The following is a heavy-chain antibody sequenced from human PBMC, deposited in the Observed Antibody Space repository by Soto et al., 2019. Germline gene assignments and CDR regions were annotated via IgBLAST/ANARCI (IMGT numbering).Heavy chain of an antibody. D-gene: IGHD5-12*01. Sequence: QVQLVQSGAEVKKPGASVKVSCKASGYTFTSYDINWVRQATGQGLEWMGWMNHNSGNTCYAQKLQGRVTMTRNTSISTAHKELSILRSEDTAVYDCAREGVATFLDYWGQGTLVTVSA. CDR2: MNHNSGNT. V-gene: IGHV1-8*01. CDR3: AREGVATFLDY. J-gene: IGHJ4*02. CDR1: GYTFTSYD.